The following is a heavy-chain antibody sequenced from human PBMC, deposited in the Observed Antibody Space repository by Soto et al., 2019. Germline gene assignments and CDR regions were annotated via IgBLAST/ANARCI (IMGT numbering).Heavy chain of an antibody. CDR1: GGSFSGYY. J-gene: IGHJ4*02. Sequence: PSETLSLTCAVYGGSFSGYYWSWIRQPPGKGLEWIGEINHSGSTNYNPSLKSRVTISVDTSKNQFSLKLSSVTAADTAVCYCARGGSGGDYWGQGPLVTVSS. D-gene: IGHD3-10*01. V-gene: IGHV4-34*01. CDR3: ARGGSGGDY. CDR2: INHSGST.